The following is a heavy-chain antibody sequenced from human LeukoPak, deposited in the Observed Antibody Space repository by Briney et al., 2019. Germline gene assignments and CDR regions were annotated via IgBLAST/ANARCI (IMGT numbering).Heavy chain of an antibody. J-gene: IGHJ4*02. D-gene: IGHD6-13*01. CDR1: GYTFTGYY. CDR3: ASRYSSSWYVFGY. CDR2: INPNSGGT. Sequence: ASVKVSCTASGYTFTGYYMHWVRQAPGQGLEWMGWINPNSGGTNYAQKFQGRVTMTRDTSISTAYMELSRLRSDDTAVYYCASRYSSSWYVFGYWGQGTLVTVSS. V-gene: IGHV1-2*02.